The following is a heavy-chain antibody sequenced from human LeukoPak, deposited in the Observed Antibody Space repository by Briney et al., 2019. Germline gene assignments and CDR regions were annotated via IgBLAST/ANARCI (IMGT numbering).Heavy chain of an antibody. CDR2: IYYSGST. V-gene: IGHV4-39*07. CDR1: GGSISSSSYY. CDR3: ARALIRFYDY. Sequence: PSETLSLTCTVSGGSISSSSYYWGWIRQPPGKGLEWIGSIYYSGSTYYNPSLKSRVTISVDTSKNQFSLKLSSVTAADTAVYYCARALIRFYDYWGQGTLVTVSS. D-gene: IGHD3-3*01. J-gene: IGHJ4*02.